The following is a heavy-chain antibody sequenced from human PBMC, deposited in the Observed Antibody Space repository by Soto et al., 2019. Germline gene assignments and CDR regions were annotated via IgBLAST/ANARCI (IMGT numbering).Heavy chain of an antibody. Sequence: PSETLSLSCTVSGVSVNSGDYYWSWIRQPPGKGLEWIGYFYYSGITNYNPSLKSRVTISADTSKNQFSLKLRSVTAADAAVYYCARGVHARTVAAATEFDYWGQGTLVTVSS. D-gene: IGHD2-15*01. V-gene: IGHV4-61*08. J-gene: IGHJ4*02. CDR2: FYYSGIT. CDR1: GVSVNSGDYY. CDR3: ARGVHARTVAAATEFDY.